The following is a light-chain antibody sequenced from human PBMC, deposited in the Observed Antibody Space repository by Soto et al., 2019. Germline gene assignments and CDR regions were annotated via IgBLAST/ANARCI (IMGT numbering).Light chain of an antibody. CDR1: QGISTY. CDR3: QNYNGAPWT. Sequence: DIQMTQSPSSLSASVGDRVTITCRASQGISTYLVWYQKKPGTVPKLLIFAASTLQSGVPSRFSGSGSGTDFTLTISSLQPEDVATYYCQNYNGAPWTFGQGTKVEIK. J-gene: IGKJ1*01. CDR2: AAS. V-gene: IGKV1-27*01.